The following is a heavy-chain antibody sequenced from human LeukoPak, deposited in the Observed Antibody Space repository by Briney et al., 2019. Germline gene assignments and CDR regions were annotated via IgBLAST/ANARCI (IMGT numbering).Heavy chain of an antibody. D-gene: IGHD2-21*02. Sequence: ASVKVSCKASGYTFTSYYMHWVRQAPGQGLEWMGIINPSGGSTSYAQKFQGRVTMTRDTSTSTVYMELSSLRAEDTAVYYCARDGSDCGGDCYSGYFQHWGQGTLVTVSS. V-gene: IGHV1-46*01. CDR1: GYTFTSYY. CDR2: INPSGGST. J-gene: IGHJ1*01. CDR3: ARDGSDCGGDCYSGYFQH.